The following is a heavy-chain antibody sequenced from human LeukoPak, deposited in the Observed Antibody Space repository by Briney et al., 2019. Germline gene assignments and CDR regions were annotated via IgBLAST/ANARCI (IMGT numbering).Heavy chain of an antibody. J-gene: IGHJ4*02. Sequence: PSQTLSLTCTVSGGSISSGDYYWSWIRQPPGKGLEWIGYIYYSGSTYYNPSLKSRVTISVDTSKNQFSLKLSSVTAADTAVYYCARTAAIFGVVWSMEYYFDYWGQGTLVTVSS. CDR3: ARTAAIFGVVWSMEYYFDY. V-gene: IGHV4-30-4*08. CDR2: IYYSGST. CDR1: GGSISSGDYY. D-gene: IGHD3-3*01.